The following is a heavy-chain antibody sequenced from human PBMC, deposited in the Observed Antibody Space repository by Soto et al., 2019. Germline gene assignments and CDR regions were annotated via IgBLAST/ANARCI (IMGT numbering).Heavy chain of an antibody. CDR2: ISGSGGST. CDR3: AKVMVKNWFDP. D-gene: IGHD5-18*01. Sequence: GGALLISWAASGFTFNSYSMSRVRQAPGKGLEWVSAISGSGGSTYYADSVKGRFTISRDNSKNTLYLQMNSLRAEDTAVYYCAKVMVKNWFDPWGQGTLVTVSS. V-gene: IGHV3-23*01. CDR1: GFTFNSYS. J-gene: IGHJ5*02.